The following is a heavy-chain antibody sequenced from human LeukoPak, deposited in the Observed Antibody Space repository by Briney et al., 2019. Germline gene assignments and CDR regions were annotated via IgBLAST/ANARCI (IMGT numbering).Heavy chain of an antibody. J-gene: IGHJ4*02. V-gene: IGHV4-4*07. CDR1: GGSIRSYY. CDR3: ARGGNIFWSGYYDYFDS. CDR2: VYTSGRT. D-gene: IGHD3-3*01. Sequence: SEILSLTCNVSGGSIRSYYWNWIRQPAGKGLEWIGRVYTSGRTIYNPSLKSRVTMSVDASKNLLSLKVTSVSAADTAVYYCARGGNIFWSGYYDYFDSWGQGTLVIVSS.